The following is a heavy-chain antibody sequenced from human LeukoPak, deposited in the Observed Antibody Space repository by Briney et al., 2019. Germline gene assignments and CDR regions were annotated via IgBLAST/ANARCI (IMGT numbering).Heavy chain of an antibody. CDR3: ARIGDNDGRGFYYFFDS. CDR1: GFTLTVYW. J-gene: IGHJ4*02. D-gene: IGHD3-22*01. CDR2: IKQDGSEK. Sequence: GGSLTLSCLVSGFTLTVYWMSWVRQAAGNGVDWVAYIKQDGSEKYYVNTVKGRFTISKDNAKNSLALKMNRLRAEDTAVYYCARIGDNDGRGFYYFFDSWGGGSQVAVSS. V-gene: IGHV3-7*04.